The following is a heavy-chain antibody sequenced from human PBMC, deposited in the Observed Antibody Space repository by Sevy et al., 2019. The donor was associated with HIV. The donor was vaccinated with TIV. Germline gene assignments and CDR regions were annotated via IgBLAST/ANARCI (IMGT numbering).Heavy chain of an antibody. Sequence: ASVKVSCKASGYTFTGYYMHWVRQAPGQGLEWMGWINPNSGGTNYAQKFQGRVTMTRDTSISTADMVLSRLRSDDTAVYYCARGGGDFWSGYYGYYYYGMDVWGQGTTVTVSS. CDR1: GYTFTGYY. CDR2: INPNSGGT. J-gene: IGHJ6*02. D-gene: IGHD3-3*01. CDR3: ARGGGDFWSGYYGYYYYGMDV. V-gene: IGHV1-2*02.